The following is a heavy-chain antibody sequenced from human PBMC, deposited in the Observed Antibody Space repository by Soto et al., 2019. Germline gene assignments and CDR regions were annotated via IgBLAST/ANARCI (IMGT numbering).Heavy chain of an antibody. V-gene: IGHV1-18*01. Sequence: QIQLVQSGGDVKTPGASVKVSCTTSRYTFTSHGIAWVRQAPGQGLEWMGGISTFDGKTDYAQKFQGRATMTADTITSTVHMELRSLRSDDTAVYYCARLLTEGATFREDAFDLWGPGPKVTVSS. D-gene: IGHD3-9*01. J-gene: IGHJ3*01. CDR2: ISTFDGKT. CDR1: RYTFTSHG. CDR3: ARLLTEGATFREDAFDL.